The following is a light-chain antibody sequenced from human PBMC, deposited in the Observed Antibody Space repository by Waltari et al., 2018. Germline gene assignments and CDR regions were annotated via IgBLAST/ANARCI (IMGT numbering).Light chain of an antibody. CDR3: QHGNTFPLT. CDR2: DAS. V-gene: IGKV1-12*01. CDR1: QDISRW. J-gene: IGKJ4*01. Sequence: DIQMTQSPSSVSASVGDRVIITCRASQDISRWLAWYQQTPGKAPKFIIYDASTLQSGVPSRVSGTGSGTEFTLTISSLQPEDFATYYCQHGNTFPLTFGGGTKVEIK.